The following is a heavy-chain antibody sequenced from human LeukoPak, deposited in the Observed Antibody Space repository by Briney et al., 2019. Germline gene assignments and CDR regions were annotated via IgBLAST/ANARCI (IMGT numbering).Heavy chain of an antibody. CDR1: GSIFTSYW. V-gene: IGHV5-51*01. CDR2: IYPGDSDT. D-gene: IGHD3-3*01. Sequence: GRSLQISCRGSGSIFTSYWIGWVRRLPGKGLEGMGIIYPGDSDTRYSPSCEGQGTMSANKSISTAYLQWSSLKASDTAMYYCARGANSITIFGVVTSQYYMDVWGKGTTVTVSS. J-gene: IGHJ6*03. CDR3: ARGANSITIFGVVTSQYYMDV.